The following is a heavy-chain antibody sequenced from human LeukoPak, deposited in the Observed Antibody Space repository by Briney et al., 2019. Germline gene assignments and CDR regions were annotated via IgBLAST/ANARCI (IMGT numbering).Heavy chain of an antibody. J-gene: IGHJ3*02. CDR3: ATYSSGWKNDAFDI. CDR1: GGSISSYY. Sequence: SETLSLTCTVSGGSISSYYWSWIRQPPGKGLEWIGYIYYSGSTNYNPSLKSRVTISVDTSKNQFSLKLSSVTAADTAVYYCATYSSGWKNDAFDIWGQGTMVTVSS. V-gene: IGHV4-59*01. CDR2: IYYSGST. D-gene: IGHD6-19*01.